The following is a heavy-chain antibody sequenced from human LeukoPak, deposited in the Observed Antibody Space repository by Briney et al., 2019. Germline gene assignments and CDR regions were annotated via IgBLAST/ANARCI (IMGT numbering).Heavy chain of an antibody. CDR1: GFTFSSYW. Sequence: GGSLRLSCAASGFTFSSYWMHWVRHAPGKGPVWVSRINSDGTSISYADSVKGRFTISRDNAKNTLYLQMNSLRVDDTAVYHCAKDLGRNDYSWGQGTLVTVSS. CDR3: AKDLGRNDYS. J-gene: IGHJ4*02. V-gene: IGHV3-74*01. D-gene: IGHD5-24*01. CDR2: INSDGTSI.